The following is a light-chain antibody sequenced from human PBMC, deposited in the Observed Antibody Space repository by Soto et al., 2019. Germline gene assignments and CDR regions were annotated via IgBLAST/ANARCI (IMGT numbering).Light chain of an antibody. CDR1: QTITNW. CDR2: DAS. V-gene: IGKV1-5*01. J-gene: IGKJ5*01. Sequence: DIQMTQSPSILSASVGDRVIITCRSSQTITNWLAWYQQKPGKAPRLLIYDASSLESWVPSRFSGSGSGTEFTLTIISLQAEDFAVYYCQQYYIWPTFGQGTRLEIK. CDR3: QQYYIWPT.